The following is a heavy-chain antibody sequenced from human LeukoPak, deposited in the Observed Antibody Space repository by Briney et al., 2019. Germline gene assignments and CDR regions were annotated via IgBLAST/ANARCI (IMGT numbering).Heavy chain of an antibody. CDR1: GFSLSGYW. V-gene: IGHV3-7*01. Sequence: PGGSLRLSCAASGFSLSGYWMTWVRQAPGKGLEWVARLHADGVEQNYVDPVTGRFTMSRDNAKNSLDLQMNSLRVEDTAVYYCARGGYSFDYLGQETLVAVSS. CDR3: ARGGYSFDY. J-gene: IGHJ4*02. D-gene: IGHD5-18*01. CDR2: LHADGVEQ.